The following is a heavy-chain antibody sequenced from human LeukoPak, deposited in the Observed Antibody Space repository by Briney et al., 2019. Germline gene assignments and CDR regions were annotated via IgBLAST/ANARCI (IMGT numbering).Heavy chain of an antibody. V-gene: IGHV3-21*01. Sequence: GGSLRLSCAASGFTFSSYSMNWVRQAPGKGLEWVSAISGSSSYMYYADSVKGRFTISRDNAKNSLYLQMNSLRAEDTAVYYCARVDTVTFTYAMDVWGQGTTVTASS. CDR3: ARVDTVTFTYAMDV. CDR2: ISGSSSYM. CDR1: GFTFSSYS. J-gene: IGHJ6*02. D-gene: IGHD4-17*01.